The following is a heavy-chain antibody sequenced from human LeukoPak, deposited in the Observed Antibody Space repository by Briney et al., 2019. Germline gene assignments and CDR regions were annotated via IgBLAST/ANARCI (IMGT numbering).Heavy chain of an antibody. CDR2: INSDGSST. D-gene: IGHD5-24*01. Sequence: GGALRLSCAASGFTFSSYWMHWVRQAPGKGLVGVSRINSDGSSTSYADSVKGRFTISRDNSKNTLYLQMNSLRAEDTAVYYCARSNREVEMATIYYWGQGTLVTVSS. CDR3: ARSNREVEMATIYY. CDR1: GFTFSSYW. J-gene: IGHJ4*02. V-gene: IGHV3-74*01.